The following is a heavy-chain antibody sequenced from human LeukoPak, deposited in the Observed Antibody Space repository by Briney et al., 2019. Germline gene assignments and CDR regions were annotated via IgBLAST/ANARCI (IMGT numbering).Heavy chain of an antibody. CDR1: EFAFSNYW. CDR2: INQDESQK. Sequence: GGSLRLSCAASEFAFSNYWMSWVRRAPGKGLEWVANINQDESQKYYVDSVMGRFTISRDNTKNSLFLQMNSLRVEDTAVYFCARVVRGLDHYFDYWGQGTLVTVSS. J-gene: IGHJ4*02. V-gene: IGHV3-7*01. CDR3: ARVVRGLDHYFDY. D-gene: IGHD3-10*01.